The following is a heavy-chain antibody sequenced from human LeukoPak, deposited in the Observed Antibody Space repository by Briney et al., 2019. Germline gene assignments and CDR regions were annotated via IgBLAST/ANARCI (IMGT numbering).Heavy chain of an antibody. CDR3: ARNGGNYRFDS. D-gene: IGHD4/OR15-4a*01. Sequence: GGSLRLSCAASGFTVSSNYMSWVRQAPGKGLEWLAIIWYDGSNKYYADSVRGRFTISRDNSKNTVYLQMDSLRGEDTAVYYCARNGGNYRFDSWGQGTLVTVSS. CDR2: IWYDGSNK. V-gene: IGHV3-33*08. CDR1: GFTVSSNY. J-gene: IGHJ4*02.